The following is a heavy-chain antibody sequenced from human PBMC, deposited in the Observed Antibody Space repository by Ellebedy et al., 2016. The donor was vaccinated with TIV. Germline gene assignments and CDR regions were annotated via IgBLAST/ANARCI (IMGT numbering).Heavy chain of an antibody. V-gene: IGHV3-7*03. J-gene: IGHJ4*02. CDR2: IKEDGSLK. D-gene: IGHD1-1*01. CDR1: GFTFSSYW. CDR3: ARYGNLGY. Sequence: GESLKISCVASGFTFSSYWMSWVRQAPGKGLELVAKIKEDGSLKYYVDAVKGRFAISRDNAKNSLYLQMNSLRAEDTAVYYCARYGNLGYWGQGTLVTVSS.